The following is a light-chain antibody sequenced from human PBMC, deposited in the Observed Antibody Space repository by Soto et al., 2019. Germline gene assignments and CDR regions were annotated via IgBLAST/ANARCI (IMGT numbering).Light chain of an antibody. J-gene: IGKJ4*01. CDR2: HTS. Sequence: EIVMTQSPATLSVSPGESATLSCRASQSISGNLAWYQQKPGLAPRLLIYHTSTRATGVPARFSGIGSGTEFSLTISSLQSEDSAVYYCQRYDNWPLTFGGGTKVEIK. CDR1: QSISGN. CDR3: QRYDNWPLT. V-gene: IGKV3-15*01.